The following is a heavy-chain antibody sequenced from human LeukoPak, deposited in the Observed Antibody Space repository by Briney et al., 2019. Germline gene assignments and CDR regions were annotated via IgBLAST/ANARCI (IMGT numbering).Heavy chain of an antibody. CDR2: IYYSGST. Sequence: PSETLSLTCTVSGGSISSYYWSWIRQPPGKGLEWIGYIYYSGSTNCNPSLKSRVTISVDTSKNQFSLKLSSVTAADTAVYYCARVESSSWGLNYYYYYMDVWGKGTTVTVSS. V-gene: IGHV4-59*01. J-gene: IGHJ6*03. CDR1: GGSISSYY. D-gene: IGHD6-13*01. CDR3: ARVESSSWGLNYYYYYMDV.